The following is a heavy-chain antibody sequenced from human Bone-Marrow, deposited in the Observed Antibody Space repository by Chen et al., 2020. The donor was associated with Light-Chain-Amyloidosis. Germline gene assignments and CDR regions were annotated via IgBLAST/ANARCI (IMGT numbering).Heavy chain of an antibody. CDR1: GFSFSNAW. CDR2: IKRESDGGTT. D-gene: IGHD2-21*01. CDR3: ASDGGLVVVEAAV. Sequence: EVRLVESGGGVVKPGGSLRLSCEASGFSFSNAWVTWVRQAPGKGLEWLGRIKRESDGGTTAFAASVQGRFGISRDQTRNTVYLQMSSLKSYDTAIYYCASDGGLVVVEAAVWGQGTQVTVSS. J-gene: IGHJ4*02. V-gene: IGHV3-15*01.